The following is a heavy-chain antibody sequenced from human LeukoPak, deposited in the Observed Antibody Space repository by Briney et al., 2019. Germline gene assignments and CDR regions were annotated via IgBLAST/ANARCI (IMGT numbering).Heavy chain of an antibody. D-gene: IGHD2-2*02. CDR3: ARDRIVVVPAAIRRYYYYGMDV. Sequence: SETLSLTCTVSGGSISSYYWSWIRQPPGKGLEGIGYIYYSGSTNYNPSLKSRVTISVDTSKNQFSLKLSSVTAADTAVYYCARDRIVVVPAAIRRYYYYGMDVWGQGTTVTVSS. CDR1: GGSISSYY. V-gene: IGHV4-59*01. CDR2: IYYSGST. J-gene: IGHJ6*02.